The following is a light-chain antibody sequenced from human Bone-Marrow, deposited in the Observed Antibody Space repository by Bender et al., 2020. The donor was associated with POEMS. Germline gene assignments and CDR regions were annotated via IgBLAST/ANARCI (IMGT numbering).Light chain of an antibody. V-gene: IGLV1-44*01. J-gene: IGLJ2*01. CDR3: QVWDSSGAL. CDR1: GSNIGGYP. CDR2: TNN. Sequence: QSVLTQPPSVSGTPGQRVTISCSGSGSNIGGYPVNWYQQLPGTAPRLLIYTNNERPSGVPERVSGSNSGNTATLTISRVEAGDEADYYCQVWDSSGALFGGGTKLTVL.